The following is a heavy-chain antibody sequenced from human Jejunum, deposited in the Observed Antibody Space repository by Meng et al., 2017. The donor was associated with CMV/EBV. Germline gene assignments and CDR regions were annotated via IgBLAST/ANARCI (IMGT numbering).Heavy chain of an antibody. CDR1: CDHISMGRHF. V-gene: IGHV4-39*07. J-gene: IGHJ4*02. CDR2: IHYTETI. D-gene: IGHD3-22*01. Sequence: LQVSGPGRVKVSVTPSPTYTVSCDHISMGRHFGGWFSQAQGKGLEWIATIHYTETIHYNPSLKIRIAISLETSKNKVSLKVNSVPAADTAMYYCAADISSAWFYYWGQGILVTVSS. CDR3: AADISSAWFYY.